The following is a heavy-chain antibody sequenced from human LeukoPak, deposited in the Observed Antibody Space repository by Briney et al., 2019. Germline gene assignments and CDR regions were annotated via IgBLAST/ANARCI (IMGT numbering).Heavy chain of an antibody. CDR2: IYYSGST. Sequence: SETLSLTCTVSGGSISSSSYYWGWIRQPPGKGLEWIGSIYYSGSTYYNPSLESRVTISVDTSKNQFSLKLSSVTAADTAVYYCAREGHCSSTSCEGWFDPWGQGTLVTVSS. CDR1: GGSISSSSYY. V-gene: IGHV4-39*07. J-gene: IGHJ5*02. D-gene: IGHD2-2*01. CDR3: AREGHCSSTSCEGWFDP.